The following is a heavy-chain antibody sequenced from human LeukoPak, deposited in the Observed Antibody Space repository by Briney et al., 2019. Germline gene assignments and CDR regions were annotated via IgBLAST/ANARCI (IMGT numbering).Heavy chain of an antibody. CDR3: ARDYYFDH. Sequence: PGGSLRLSCAAFGFTFSNYAMSWVRQAPGKGLEWVSSIGGSGGSTYYADSVKGRFTISRDNSQNTLYLQMNSLRAEDTAVYYCARDYYFDHWGQGTLVTVSS. CDR1: GFTFSNYA. V-gene: IGHV3-23*01. J-gene: IGHJ4*02. CDR2: IGGSGGST.